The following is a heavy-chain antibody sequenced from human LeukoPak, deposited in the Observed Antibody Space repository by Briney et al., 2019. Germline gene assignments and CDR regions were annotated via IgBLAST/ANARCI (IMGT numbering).Heavy chain of an antibody. CDR2: ISSSSSYI. D-gene: IGHD2-15*01. CDR1: GFTFSSYS. J-gene: IGHJ4*02. Sequence: GGSLRLSCAASGFTFSSYSMKWVRQAPGKGLEWVSSISSSSSYIYYADSVKGRFTISRDNAKNSLSLQMNSLRAEDTAVYYCARVYCGGGTCSSYFDYWGQGTLVTVSS. CDR3: ARVYCGGGTCSSYFDY. V-gene: IGHV3-21*01.